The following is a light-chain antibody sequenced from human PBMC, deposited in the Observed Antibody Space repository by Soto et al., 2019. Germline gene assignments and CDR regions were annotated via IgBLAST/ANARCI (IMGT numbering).Light chain of an antibody. J-gene: IGLJ2*01. CDR2: RDS. CDR1: NTGSKN. V-gene: IGLV3-9*01. CDR3: QVWDSSTVV. Sequence: SSELTQPLSVSVALGQTARITCGGNNTGSKNVHWYQQKPGQAPVLVIYRDSNRPSGIPERFSGSNSGNTATLTISRAQAGDEADYSCQVWDSSTVVFGGGTKVTVL.